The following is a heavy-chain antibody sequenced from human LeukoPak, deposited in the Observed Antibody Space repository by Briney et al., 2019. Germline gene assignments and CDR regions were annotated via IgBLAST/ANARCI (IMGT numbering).Heavy chain of an antibody. D-gene: IGHD7-27*01. CDR1: GGSISSSTYY. V-gene: IGHV4-39*01. CDR2: IYYSGNT. J-gene: IGHJ4*02. Sequence: SETLSLTCTVSGGSISSSTYYWAWIRQPPGKELEWIGSIYYSGNTHYNPSLRSRVTISVDTSKNQFSLKLSSVTAADTAIYYCAGHHGYTKWGYYFDYWGQGTLVTVSS. CDR3: AGHHGYTKWGYYFDY.